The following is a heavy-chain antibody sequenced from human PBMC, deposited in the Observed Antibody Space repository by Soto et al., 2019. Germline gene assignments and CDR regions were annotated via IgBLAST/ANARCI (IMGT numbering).Heavy chain of an antibody. J-gene: IGHJ6*01. D-gene: IGHD3-3*01. CDR3: ASFXEGFLEWYPLDYYGMDV. CDR1: GGTFSSYA. Sequence: PVKVSCKASGGTFSSYAISWVRQAPGQGLEWMGGIIPIFGTANYAQKFQGRVTITADESTSTAYMELSSLRSEDTAVYYCASFXEGFLEWYPLDYYGMDVWGQGTTVTVSS. CDR2: IIPIFGTA. V-gene: IGHV1-69*13.